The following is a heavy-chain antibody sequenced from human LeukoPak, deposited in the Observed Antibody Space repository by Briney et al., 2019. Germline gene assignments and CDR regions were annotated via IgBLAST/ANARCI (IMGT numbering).Heavy chain of an antibody. CDR2: INPNSGGT. D-gene: IGHD6-13*01. CDR3: AREAGYSSSWYRFDP. Sequence: ASVKVSCKASGYTSTGYYMHWVRQAPGQGLGWMGWINPNSGGTNYAQKFQGWVTMTRDTSISTAYMELSRLRSDDTAVYYCAREAGYSSSWYRFDPWGQGTLVTVSS. CDR1: GYTSTGYY. V-gene: IGHV1-2*04. J-gene: IGHJ5*02.